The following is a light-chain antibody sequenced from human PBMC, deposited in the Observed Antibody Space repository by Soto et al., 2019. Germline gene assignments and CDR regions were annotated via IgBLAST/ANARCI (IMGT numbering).Light chain of an antibody. CDR1: SSNIGINY. V-gene: IGLV1-47*01. CDR3: AAWDDSLSGLV. J-gene: IGLJ2*01. CDR2: RNN. Sequence: QSVLTQPPSTSGTPGQRVTISCSGSSSNIGINYVYWYQQFPGTAPKLLIQRNNQRPSGVPDRFPGSRSGTSASLAISVLRSEDEAEYYCAAWDDSLSGLVFGGGTKLTVL.